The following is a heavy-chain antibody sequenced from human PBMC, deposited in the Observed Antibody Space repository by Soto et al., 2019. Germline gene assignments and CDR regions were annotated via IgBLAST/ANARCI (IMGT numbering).Heavy chain of an antibody. D-gene: IGHD1-26*01. Sequence: PGGSLRLSCAASGFTFSSYSMNWVRQAPGKGLEWVSYISSSSSTIYYADSVKGRFTISRDNAKNSLYLQMNSLRDEDTAVYYCARDPPVEGSGSYMCDYWGQGTLVTVSS. V-gene: IGHV3-48*02. CDR1: GFTFSSYS. J-gene: IGHJ4*02. CDR3: ARDPPVEGSGSYMCDY. CDR2: ISSSSSTI.